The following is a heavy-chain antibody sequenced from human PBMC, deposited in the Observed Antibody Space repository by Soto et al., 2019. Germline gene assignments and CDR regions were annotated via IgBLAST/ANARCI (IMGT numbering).Heavy chain of an antibody. CDR1: GFTVSSNY. J-gene: IGHJ4*02. D-gene: IGHD4-17*01. Sequence: GGSLRLSCAASGFTVSSNYMSWVRQAPGKGLEWVSVIYSGGSTYYADSVKGRFTISRDNSKNTLYLQMNSLRAEDTAVDYCARDAPCYGDYRDYGGQPPLVTVSS. CDR2: IYSGGST. CDR3: ARDAPCYGDYRDY. V-gene: IGHV3-53*01.